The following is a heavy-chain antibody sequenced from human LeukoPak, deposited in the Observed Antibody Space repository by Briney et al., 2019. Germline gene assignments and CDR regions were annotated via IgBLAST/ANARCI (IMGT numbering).Heavy chain of an antibody. D-gene: IGHD3-22*01. J-gene: IGHJ4*02. V-gene: IGHV4-59*12. Sequence: SETLSLTCTVSGGSISSYYWSWIRQPPGKGLEWIGYIYYSGSTNYNPSLKSRVTISVDTSKNQFSLKLSSVTAADTAVYYCARVVYDSSGYYYSLDYWGQGTLVTVSS. CDR1: GGSISSYY. CDR3: ARVVYDSSGYYYSLDY. CDR2: IYYSGST.